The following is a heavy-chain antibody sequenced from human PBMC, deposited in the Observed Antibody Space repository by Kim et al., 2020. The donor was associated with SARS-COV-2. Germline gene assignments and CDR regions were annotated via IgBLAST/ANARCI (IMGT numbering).Heavy chain of an antibody. CDR3: ARLATRALRFGDFDY. Sequence: SETLSLTCTVSGVSISSSSYYWDWIRQPPGKGLEWIGNIYYSGSTYYNPSLKSRVTISVDTSKNQFSLKLSSVTAADTAVYYCARLATRALRFGDFDYWGPGTLVTVSS. CDR1: GVSISSSSYY. V-gene: IGHV4-39*01. CDR2: IYYSGST. D-gene: IGHD3-10*01. J-gene: IGHJ4*02.